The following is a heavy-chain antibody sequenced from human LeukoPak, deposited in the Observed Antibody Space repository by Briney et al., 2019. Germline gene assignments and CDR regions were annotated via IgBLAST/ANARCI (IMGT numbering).Heavy chain of an antibody. CDR1: GFTFSSYA. J-gene: IGHJ4*02. CDR2: ISSNGGST. CDR3: ASAGYCSSTSCYLDY. Sequence: GGSLRLSCAASGFTFSSYAMHWVRQAPGKGLEYVSAISSNGGSTYYANSVKGRFAISRDNSKNTLYLQMGSLRAEDMAMYYCASAGYCSSTSCYLDYWGQGTLVTVSS. V-gene: IGHV3-64*01. D-gene: IGHD2-2*01.